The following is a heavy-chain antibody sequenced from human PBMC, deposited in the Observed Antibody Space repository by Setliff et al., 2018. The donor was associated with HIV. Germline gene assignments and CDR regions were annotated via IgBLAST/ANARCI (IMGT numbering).Heavy chain of an antibody. J-gene: IGHJ4*02. Sequence: SETLSLTCTVSGYSISSVSYWGWIRQPPGKGLERIGSIYHSGTTYYNPSLKSRVTISVDTSKNQFSLKLSSVTAADTAVYYCARESTDSSGYYRGYFDYWGQGTLVTVSS. CDR1: GYSISSVSY. D-gene: IGHD6-19*01. V-gene: IGHV4-38-2*02. CDR3: ARESTDSSGYYRGYFDY. CDR2: IYHSGTT.